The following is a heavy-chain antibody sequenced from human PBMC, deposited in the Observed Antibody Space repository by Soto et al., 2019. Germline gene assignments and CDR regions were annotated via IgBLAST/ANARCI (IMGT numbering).Heavy chain of an antibody. CDR3: AKDIVRYTYGACDY. CDR2: ISSDGTSK. CDR1: GFTFPNFA. V-gene: IGHV3-30-3*01. J-gene: IGHJ4*02. Sequence: GGSLRLSCAASGFTFPNFALHWIRQAPGEGLEWVAYISSDGTSKYYADSVKGRFSISRDNFKDTLFLQTNTLRPEDTAVYYCAKDIVRYTYGACDYWGQGALVTVSS. D-gene: IGHD5-18*01.